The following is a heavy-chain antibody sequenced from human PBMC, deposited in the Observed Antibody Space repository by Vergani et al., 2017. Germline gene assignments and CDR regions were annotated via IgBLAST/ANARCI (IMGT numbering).Heavy chain of an antibody. J-gene: IGHJ4*02. CDR2: IYYSGNT. CDR1: VGSISSYY. V-gene: IGHV4-59*01. CDR3: ARDTGSGWSNFDY. Sequence: QVQLQESGPGLVKPSETLSLTCTVSVGSISSYYWSWIRQPPGKGLEWIGYIYYSGNTNCNPSLKSRVTISVDTSKNQFSLKLSSVTAADTAVYYCARDTGSGWSNFDYWSQGTLVTVSS. D-gene: IGHD6-19*01.